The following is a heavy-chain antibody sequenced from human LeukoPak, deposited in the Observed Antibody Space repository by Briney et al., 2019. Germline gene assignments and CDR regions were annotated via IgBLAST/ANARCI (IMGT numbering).Heavy chain of an antibody. J-gene: IGHJ3*02. D-gene: IGHD3-22*01. CDR2: ISSSSSYI. V-gene: IGHV3-21*01. CDR3: ARGTDYYDSSGYDAFDI. CDR1: GFTFSSYS. Sequence: PGGSLRLSCAASGFTFSSYSMNWVRQAPGKGLEWVSSISSSSSYIYYADSVKGRFTISRDNAKNSLYLQMNSLRAEDTAVYYCARGTDYYDSSGYDAFDIWGQGTMVTVSS.